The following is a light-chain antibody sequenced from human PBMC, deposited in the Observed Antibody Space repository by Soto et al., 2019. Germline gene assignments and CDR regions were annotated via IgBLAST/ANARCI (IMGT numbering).Light chain of an antibody. CDR3: CSYTRTGGVV. CDR1: SSDVGTYNL. Sequence: QSALTQPASVSGSPGQSITISCTGTSSDVGTYNLVSWYQQHPGKAPKLMIYEVTKRPSGVSDRFSGSKSGNTASLTISGLRAEDEADYFGCSYTRTGGVVFGGGTKLTVL. J-gene: IGLJ2*01. CDR2: EVT. V-gene: IGLV2-23*02.